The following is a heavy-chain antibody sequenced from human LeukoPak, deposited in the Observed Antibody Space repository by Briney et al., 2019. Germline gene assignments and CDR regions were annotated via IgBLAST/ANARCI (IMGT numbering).Heavy chain of an antibody. CDR2: IKQDGSEK. Sequence: GGSLRLSCAASGFTFSSYWMSWVRQAPGKGLEWVANIKQDGSEKYYVDSVKGRFTISRDNAKNSLYLQMNSLRAEDTAVYYCARGVNNWNIDVFDIWGQGTMVTVSS. CDR3: ARGVNNWNIDVFDI. D-gene: IGHD1/OR15-1a*01. V-gene: IGHV3-7*01. J-gene: IGHJ3*02. CDR1: GFTFSSYW.